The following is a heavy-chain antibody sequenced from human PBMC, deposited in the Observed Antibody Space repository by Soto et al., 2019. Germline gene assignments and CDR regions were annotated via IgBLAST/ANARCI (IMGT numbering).Heavy chain of an antibody. D-gene: IGHD2-2*02. CDR2: IYYSGST. Sequence: SETLSLTCAVSGGSISSSNWWSWVRQPPGKGLEWIGEIYYSGSTNYNPSLKSRVTISVDTSKNQFSLKLSSVTAADTAVYYCARDRGGYCSSTSCYSWFDPWGQGTLVTVSS. CDR3: ARDRGGYCSSTSCYSWFDP. J-gene: IGHJ5*02. CDR1: GGSISSSNW. V-gene: IGHV4-4*02.